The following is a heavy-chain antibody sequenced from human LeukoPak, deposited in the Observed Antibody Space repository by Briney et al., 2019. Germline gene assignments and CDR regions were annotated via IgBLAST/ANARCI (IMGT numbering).Heavy chain of an antibody. V-gene: IGHV4-34*01. CDR2: INHSGRT. Sequence: PSETLSLTCAVYGGSFSGYYWSWLPHPPGKGLEWLGEINHSGRTNYNPSLKSRVTISVETSKNQFSLKLSSVTAADTAVYYCARGRYSSSWYHTINYYYYYMDVWGKGTTVTISS. D-gene: IGHD6-13*01. CDR1: GGSFSGYY. CDR3: ARGRYSSSWYHTINYYYYYMDV. J-gene: IGHJ6*03.